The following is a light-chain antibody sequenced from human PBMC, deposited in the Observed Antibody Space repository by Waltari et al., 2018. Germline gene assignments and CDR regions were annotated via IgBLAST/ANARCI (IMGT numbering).Light chain of an antibody. Sequence: QSALTQPASVSGSPGQSITISCTGTSSDVGSYNFVTCYQQHPGKAPKLRIYEATKRPSGVSNRVSGAKSGNTASLTISGLQAEDEADYYCCSYTTSNTFVFGGGTKLTVL. CDR1: SSDVGSYNF. CDR3: CSYTTSNTFV. CDR2: EAT. V-gene: IGLV2-23*02. J-gene: IGLJ2*01.